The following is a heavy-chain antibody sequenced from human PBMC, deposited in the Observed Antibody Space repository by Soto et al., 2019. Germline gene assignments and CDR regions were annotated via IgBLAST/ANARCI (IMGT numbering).Heavy chain of an antibody. CDR2: VSHDGVNK. Sequence: PGGSLRLSCAASGFSFRNYNLHWVRQAPGKGLEWVAVVSHDGVNKHYAESVKGRLSISRDSSRDTLYLQMNSLRPEDTAVYYCVRETQIVMVVVPTPGSPGAFDMWGQGTVVTVSS. D-gene: IGHD2-15*01. CDR1: GFSFRNYN. CDR3: VRETQIVMVVVPTPGSPGAFDM. V-gene: IGHV3-30-3*01. J-gene: IGHJ3*02.